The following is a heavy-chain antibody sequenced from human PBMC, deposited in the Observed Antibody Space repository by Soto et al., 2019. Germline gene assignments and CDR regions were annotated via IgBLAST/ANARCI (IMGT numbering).Heavy chain of an antibody. CDR2: IYATGTT. J-gene: IGHJ5*02. V-gene: IGHV4-4*07. D-gene: IGHD1-1*01. CDR1: GASISAFH. CDR3: VRDRTKTVRDWFDP. Sequence: PSETLSLTCTVSGASISAFHCSWIRKPAGKGLDWIGRIYATGTTDYNPSLNSRGMMSVDTSKKQFSLKLRAVAAADTAVYYCVRDRTKTVRDWFDPWGQGISVTVSS.